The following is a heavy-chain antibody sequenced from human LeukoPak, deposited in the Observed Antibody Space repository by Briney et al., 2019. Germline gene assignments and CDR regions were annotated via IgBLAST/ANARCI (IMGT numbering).Heavy chain of an antibody. J-gene: IGHJ4*02. CDR3: ARGLARITIFGVTPYFDY. V-gene: IGHV4-34*01. CDR2: INHRGST. Sequence: PSETLSLTCAVYGGSFSGYYWSWIRQPPGKGLEWIGEINHRGSTNYNPSLKSRVTISVDTSKNQFSLKLGSVTAADTAVYYCARGLARITIFGVTPYFDYWGQGTLVTVSS. CDR1: GGSFSGYY. D-gene: IGHD3-3*01.